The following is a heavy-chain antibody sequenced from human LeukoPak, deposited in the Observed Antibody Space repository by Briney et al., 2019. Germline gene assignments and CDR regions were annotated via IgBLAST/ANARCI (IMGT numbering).Heavy chain of an antibody. CDR1: GFTFSSYG. Sequence: GGSLRLSCEASGFTFSSYGMHWVRQAPGKGPEWVALIRYDGSNTYYADSVKGRFTISRDNSKNTLYLQMKSLKVEDTSVYYCAREEATYYYGSATPYSPYWGQGPLVTVSS. J-gene: IGHJ4*02. D-gene: IGHD3-10*01. CDR2: IRYDGSNT. V-gene: IGHV3-30*02. CDR3: AREEATYYYGSATPYSPY.